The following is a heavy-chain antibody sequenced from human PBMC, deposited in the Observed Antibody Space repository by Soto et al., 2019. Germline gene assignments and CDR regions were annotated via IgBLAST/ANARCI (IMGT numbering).Heavy chain of an antibody. CDR3: SEPYTMVATTGVYFDY. CDR1: GFTFSSYA. J-gene: IGHJ4*02. V-gene: IGHV3-23*01. D-gene: IGHD1-26*01. CDR2: ISYTGGST. Sequence: GGSLRLSCATSGFTFSSYAMSWVRQAPGKGLEWVSAISYTGGSTYYADSVKGRFHTSRDTSKNTLFLQMNSLGAEYTAIYYCSEPYTMVATTGVYFDYWGQGTLVTVSS.